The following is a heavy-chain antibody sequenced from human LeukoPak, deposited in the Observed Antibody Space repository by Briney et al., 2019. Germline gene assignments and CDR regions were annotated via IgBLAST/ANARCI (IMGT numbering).Heavy chain of an antibody. CDR2: ISYDGSNK. CDR3: AKVGAFGLTGIDY. CDR1: GFTFSNYG. Sequence: PGRSLRLSCAVSGFTFSNYGMHWVRQAPGKGLEWVAVISYDGSNKYYADSVKGRFTISRDNSKNTLYLQMNSLRAEDTAVYYCAKVGAFGLTGIDYWGQGTLVTVSS. V-gene: IGHV3-30*18. D-gene: IGHD7-27*01. J-gene: IGHJ4*02.